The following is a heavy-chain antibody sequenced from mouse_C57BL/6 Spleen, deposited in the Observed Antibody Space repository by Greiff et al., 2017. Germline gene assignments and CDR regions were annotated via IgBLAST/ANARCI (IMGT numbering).Heavy chain of an antibody. Sequence: VQLKESGPELVKPGASVKISCKASGYSFTDYNMNWVKQSNGKSLEWIGVINPNYGTTSYNQKFKGKATLTVYQSSSTAYMQLNSLTSEDSAVYYCAALFYYYGSSYVDYWGQGTTLTVSS. D-gene: IGHD1-1*01. CDR2: INPNYGTT. CDR3: AALFYYYGSSYVDY. V-gene: IGHV1-39*01. J-gene: IGHJ2*01. CDR1: GYSFTDYN.